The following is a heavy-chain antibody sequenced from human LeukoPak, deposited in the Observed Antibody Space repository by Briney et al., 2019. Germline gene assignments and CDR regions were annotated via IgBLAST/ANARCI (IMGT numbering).Heavy chain of an antibody. Sequence: GGSLRLSCAASGFTFDDYAMHWVRQAPGKGLEWVSGISWNSGSTGYADSVKGRFTISRDNAKNSLYLQMNSLRAEDTALYYCAKDRGSVAGTGYYYYGMDVWGQGTTVTVSS. J-gene: IGHJ6*02. CDR3: AKDRGSVAGTGYYYYGMDV. CDR2: ISWNSGST. CDR1: GFTFDDYA. D-gene: IGHD6-19*01. V-gene: IGHV3-9*01.